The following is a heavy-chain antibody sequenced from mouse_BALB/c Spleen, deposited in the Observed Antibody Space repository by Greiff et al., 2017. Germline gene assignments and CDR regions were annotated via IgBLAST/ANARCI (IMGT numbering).Heavy chain of an antibody. V-gene: IGHV1-80*01. D-gene: IGHD2-4*01. J-gene: IGHJ2*01. Sequence: VMLVESGAELVRPGSSVKISCKASGYAFSSYWMNWVKQRPGQGLEWIGQIYPGDGDTNYNGKFKGKATLTADKSSSTAYMQLSSLTSEDSAVYFCARCDYGTALDYWGQGTTLTVSS. CDR1: GYAFSSYW. CDR2: IYPGDGDT. CDR3: ARCDYGTALDY.